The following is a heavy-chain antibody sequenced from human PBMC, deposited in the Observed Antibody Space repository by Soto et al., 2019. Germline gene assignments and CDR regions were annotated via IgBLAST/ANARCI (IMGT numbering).Heavy chain of an antibody. CDR2: LTWNSESI. CDR1: GFRFADYT. J-gene: IGHJ5*02. V-gene: IGHV3-9*01. D-gene: IGHD6-19*01. Sequence: EVQLVESGGGLVQPGRSLRLSCAASGFRFADYTMHWVRQAPGKGLEWVSGLTWNSESIAYADSVKGRVTISRDNAKNSLYLQMNSLRAEDTAFYFCAKGAIAGTLNWFDPWGQGTLVTVSS. CDR3: AKGAIAGTLNWFDP.